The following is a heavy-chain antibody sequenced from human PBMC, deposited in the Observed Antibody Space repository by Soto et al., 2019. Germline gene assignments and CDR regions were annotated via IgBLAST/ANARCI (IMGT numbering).Heavy chain of an antibody. CDR2: IYYSGST. Sequence: KPSETLSLTCTVSGGSISSGGYYWSWIRQHPGKGLEWIGYIYYSGSTYYNPSLKSRVTTSVDTSKNQFSLKLSSVTAADTAMYYCASGGDASGHHAFDVWGLGTMVTVSS. V-gene: IGHV4-31*03. D-gene: IGHD6-19*01. J-gene: IGHJ3*01. CDR1: GGSISSGGYY. CDR3: ASGGDASGHHAFDV.